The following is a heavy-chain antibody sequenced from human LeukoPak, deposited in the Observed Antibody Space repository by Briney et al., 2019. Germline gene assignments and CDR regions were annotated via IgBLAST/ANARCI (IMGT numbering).Heavy chain of an antibody. D-gene: IGHD1-14*01. Sequence: GGSLRVSCAASGFTVITNDMTWVRQAPGKGLEWVSVLYSDGNTKYADSVQGRFTISRDNSKNTLYLEMNSLSPDDTAVYYCARGVEPLAANTLAYWGQGTLVTVSS. CDR3: ARGVEPLAANTLAY. V-gene: IGHV3-53*01. CDR2: LYSDGNT. CDR1: GFTVITND. J-gene: IGHJ4*02.